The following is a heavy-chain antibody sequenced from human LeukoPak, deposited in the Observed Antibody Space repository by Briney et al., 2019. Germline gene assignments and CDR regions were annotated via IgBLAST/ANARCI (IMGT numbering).Heavy chain of an antibody. V-gene: IGHV3-30-3*01. CDR2: ISYDGSNK. D-gene: IGHD3-10*01. CDR3: ARSTTPHYYGSGSYALGY. J-gene: IGHJ4*02. Sequence: GGSLRLSCAASGFTFSTYAMHWVRQGPGKGLGWVAVISYDGSNKYYADSVKGRFTISRDNSKNTLYLQMSSLSAEDTAVYYCARSTTPHYYGSGSYALGYWGQGTLVTVPS. CDR1: GFTFSTYA.